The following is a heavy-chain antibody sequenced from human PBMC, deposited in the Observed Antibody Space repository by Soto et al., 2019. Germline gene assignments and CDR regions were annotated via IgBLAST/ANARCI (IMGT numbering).Heavy chain of an antibody. Sequence: GGSLRLSCRASGYTFSNYYIIWVGQAPGKGLEWVANIRQDGGEKYYVDSVKGRFTISRDNTQNSMYLQMNSLRAEDTAVYYCARAPDYGPYLDYWDPGILLAV. CDR1: GYTFSNYY. CDR2: IRQDGGEK. V-gene: IGHV3-7*03. D-gene: IGHD4-17*01. J-gene: IGHJ4*02. CDR3: ARAPDYGPYLDY.